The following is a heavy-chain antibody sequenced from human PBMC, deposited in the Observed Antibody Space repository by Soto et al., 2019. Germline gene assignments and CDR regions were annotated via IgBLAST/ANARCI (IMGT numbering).Heavy chain of an antibody. J-gene: IGHJ4*02. D-gene: IGHD1-1*01. Sequence: GESLKISCAASGFTFSNYAMSWVRQAPGRGLEWVPAISGSGATTYYPDSVKGRFTISRDNSKNTLYLQMNNLRADDTAVYYCTKGGIPRRYNIPKVDFDYWGQGSLVTVSS. V-gene: IGHV3-23*01. CDR1: GFTFSNYA. CDR3: TKGGIPRRYNIPKVDFDY. CDR2: ISGSGATT.